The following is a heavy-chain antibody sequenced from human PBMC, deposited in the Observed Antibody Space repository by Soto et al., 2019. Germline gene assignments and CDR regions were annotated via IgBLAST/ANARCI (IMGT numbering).Heavy chain of an antibody. V-gene: IGHV3-48*02. CDR2: ISSNGGTI. Sequence: GGSLRLSCAASGFTFSSCGMNWVRQAPGKGLEWVSYISSNGGTIYYADSVKGRFTISRDNAKNSLYLQMNSLRDEDTAVYYCARDGVGATLGFDYWGQGTLVTVSS. J-gene: IGHJ4*02. D-gene: IGHD1-26*01. CDR1: GFTFSSCG. CDR3: ARDGVGATLGFDY.